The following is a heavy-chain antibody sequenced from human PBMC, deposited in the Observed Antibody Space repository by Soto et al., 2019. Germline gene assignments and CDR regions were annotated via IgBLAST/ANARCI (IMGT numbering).Heavy chain of an antibody. CDR3: ARHPNRYSSGWTEGYYYYGMDV. CDR2: IYPGDSDT. CDR1: GYSFTSYW. V-gene: IGHV5-51*01. J-gene: IGHJ6*02. Sequence: GESLKISCKGSGYSFTSYWTGWVRQMPGKGLEWMGIIYPGDSDTRYSPSFQGQVTISADKSISTAYLQWSSLKASDTAMYYCARHPNRYSSGWTEGYYYYGMDVWGQGTTVTVSS. D-gene: IGHD6-19*01.